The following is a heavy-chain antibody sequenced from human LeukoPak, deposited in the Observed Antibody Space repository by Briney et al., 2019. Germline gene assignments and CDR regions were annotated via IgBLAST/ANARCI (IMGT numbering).Heavy chain of an antibody. J-gene: IGHJ4*02. Sequence: SETLSLTCTGSGGSISSYYWSWLRQPPGKGLEWIGYIYYSGSTNYNPSLKSRVTISVDTSKNQFSLKLSSVTAADTAVYYCARYSSFTRIYLDYWGQGTLVTVSS. CDR1: GGSISSYY. CDR3: ARYSSFTRIYLDY. V-gene: IGHV4-59*01. CDR2: IYYSGST. D-gene: IGHD2-21*01.